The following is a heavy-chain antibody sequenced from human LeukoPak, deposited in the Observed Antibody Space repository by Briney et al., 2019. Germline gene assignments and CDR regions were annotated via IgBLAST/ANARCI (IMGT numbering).Heavy chain of an antibody. CDR3: ARVATRGSYYP. D-gene: IGHD1-26*01. CDR2: IYTSGST. J-gene: IGHJ5*02. Sequence: ASETLSLTCTVSGGSISSYYWSWIRQPPGKGLEWIGRIYTSGSTNYNPSLKSRVTMSVDTSKNQFSLKLSSVTAADTAVYYCARVATRGSYYPWGQGTLVTVSS. CDR1: GGSISSYY. V-gene: IGHV4-4*07.